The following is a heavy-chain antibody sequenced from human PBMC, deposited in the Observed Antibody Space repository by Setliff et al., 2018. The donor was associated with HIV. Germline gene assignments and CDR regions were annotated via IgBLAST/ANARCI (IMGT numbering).Heavy chain of an antibody. Sequence: ASVKVSCKASGYTFTSYYMHWVRQAPGQGLEWMGIINPSSGSTTYAQKFQGRVTMTRDTSTSTVYMELSSLRSEDTSVYYCARDPAPSSSASYFEHWGQGTPVTVSS. D-gene: IGHD6-6*01. CDR1: GYTFTSYY. J-gene: IGHJ1*01. CDR3: ARDPAPSSSASYFEH. CDR2: INPSSGST. V-gene: IGHV1-46*01.